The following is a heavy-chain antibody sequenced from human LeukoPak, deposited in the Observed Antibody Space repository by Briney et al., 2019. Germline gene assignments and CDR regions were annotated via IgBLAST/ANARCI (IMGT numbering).Heavy chain of an antibody. V-gene: IGHV3-49*04. J-gene: IGHJ6*04. CDR2: IRSKAYGGTT. CDR1: GFTFGDYA. D-gene: IGHD2-2*02. Sequence: GRSLRLSCTASGFTFGDYAMSWVRQAPGKGLEWVGFIRSKAYGGTTEYAASVKGRFTTSRDDSKSIAYLQMNSLKTEDTAVYYCTRALPYCSSTSCYRLGYYYGMDVWGKGTTVTVSS. CDR3: TRALPYCSSTSCYRLGYYYGMDV.